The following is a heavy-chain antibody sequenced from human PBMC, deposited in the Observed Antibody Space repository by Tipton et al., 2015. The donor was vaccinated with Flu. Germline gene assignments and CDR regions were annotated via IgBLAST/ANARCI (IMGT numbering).Heavy chain of an antibody. CDR1: GLTFTRYA. V-gene: IGHV3-23*05. J-gene: IGHJ4*02. CDR2: ITSSGIST. CDR3: TRRLVED. Sequence: GSLRLSCAASGLTFTRYAMHWVRRAPGKGLEWVSSITSSGISTYFANSVKGRFTISRDNAKNSLYLQMNNLRAEDTAVYYCTRRLVEDWGQGTQVTVSS.